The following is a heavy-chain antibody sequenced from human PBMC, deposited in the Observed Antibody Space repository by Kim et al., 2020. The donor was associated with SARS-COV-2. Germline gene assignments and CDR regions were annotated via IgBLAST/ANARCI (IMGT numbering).Heavy chain of an antibody. Sequence: SETLSLTCAVYGGSFSGYYWSWIRQPPGKGLEWIGEINHSGSTNYNPSLKSRVTISVDTSKNQFSLKLSSVTAADTAVYYCARLGHCTNGVCLLLDVWGQGTTVTVSS. CDR3: ARLGHCTNGVCLLLDV. V-gene: IGHV4-34*01. D-gene: IGHD2-8*01. J-gene: IGHJ6*02. CDR2: INHSGST. CDR1: GGSFSGYY.